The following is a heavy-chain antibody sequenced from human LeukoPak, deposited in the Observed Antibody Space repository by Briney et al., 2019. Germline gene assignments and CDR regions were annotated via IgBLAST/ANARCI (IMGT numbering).Heavy chain of an antibody. V-gene: IGHV4-34*01. Sequence: PSETLSLTRAVFGGSFSGYYWNWIRQPPGKGLEWIGQINPSRNTNYNPSLKSRVTISVDTSKKQFSLKLSSVTAADTAVYYCARRYDFWSGYPPPLDYWGQGTLVTVSS. D-gene: IGHD3-3*01. CDR2: INPSRNT. CDR1: GGSFSGYY. J-gene: IGHJ4*02. CDR3: ARRYDFWSGYPPPLDY.